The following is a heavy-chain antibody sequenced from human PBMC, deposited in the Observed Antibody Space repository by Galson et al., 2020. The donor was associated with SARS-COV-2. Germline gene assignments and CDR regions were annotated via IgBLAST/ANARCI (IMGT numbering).Heavy chain of an antibody. CDR3: AKEVWVGNYYYGMDV. Sequence: GESLKISCKGSGYSFTSYWIGWVRQMPGKGLEWMGIIYPGDSDTRYSPSFQGQVTISADESISTAYLQWRSLKASDTAMYYCAKEVWVGNYYYGMDVWGQGTTVTVSS. J-gene: IGHJ6*02. D-gene: IGHD2-15*01. CDR1: GYSFTSYW. V-gene: IGHV5-51*01. CDR2: IYPGDSDT.